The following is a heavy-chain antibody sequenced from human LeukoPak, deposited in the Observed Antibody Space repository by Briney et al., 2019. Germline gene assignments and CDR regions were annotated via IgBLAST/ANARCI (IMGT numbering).Heavy chain of an antibody. Sequence: GGSLRLSCAASGFTFSSYGMAWVRQAPGKGLEWVSGMNGNGGRIYYADSVKGRFTISRDNSKNTLYLQMNSLRAEDTAVYYCVKVAPSDYYDTTGYWGDHWGQGTLVTVSS. CDR1: GFTFSSYG. CDR2: MNGNGGRI. V-gene: IGHV3-23*01. CDR3: VKVAPSDYYDTTGYWGDH. D-gene: IGHD3-22*01. J-gene: IGHJ4*02.